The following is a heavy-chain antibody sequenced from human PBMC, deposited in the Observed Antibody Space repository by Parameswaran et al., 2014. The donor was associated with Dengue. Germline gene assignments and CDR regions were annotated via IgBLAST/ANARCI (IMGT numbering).Heavy chain of an antibody. CDR2: INHSGST. CDR3: ARALPYYYYGMDV. V-gene: IGHV4-34*01. J-gene: IGHJ6*02. Sequence: VRQAPGKGLEWIGEINHSGSTNYNPSLKSRVTISVDTSKNQFSLKLSSVTAADTAVYYCARALPYYYYGMDVWGQGTTVTVSS.